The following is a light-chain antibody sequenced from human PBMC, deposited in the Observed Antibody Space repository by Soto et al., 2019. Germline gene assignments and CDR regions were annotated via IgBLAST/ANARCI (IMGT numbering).Light chain of an antibody. CDR3: PQRQSWPRT. Sequence: IVLKQSPCALSLSPGERATLSCRASQSVSSSYLAWYQHKPGQAPRLLIYYTSNRATGIPARFSGSGSGTDFTLTINSLAPEDFAIYYCPQRQSWPRTSGQGTKVDI. J-gene: IGKJ1*01. CDR1: QSVSSSY. V-gene: IGKV3-11*01. CDR2: YTS.